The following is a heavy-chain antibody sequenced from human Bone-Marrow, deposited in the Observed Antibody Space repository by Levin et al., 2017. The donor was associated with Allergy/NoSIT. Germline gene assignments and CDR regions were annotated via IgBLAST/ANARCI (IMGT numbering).Heavy chain of an antibody. Sequence: SCAASGITFSTYSMNWVRQAPGKGLEWVSSIGSSSSYIHYADSVKGRFTISRDSAKNSLSLLMNSLKAEDTAVYYCAIGFCRGGDCYSYDYWGQGTLVTVSS. D-gene: IGHD2-15*01. J-gene: IGHJ4*02. V-gene: IGHV3-21*01. CDR2: IGSSSSYI. CDR3: AIGFCRGGDCYSYDY. CDR1: GITFSTYS.